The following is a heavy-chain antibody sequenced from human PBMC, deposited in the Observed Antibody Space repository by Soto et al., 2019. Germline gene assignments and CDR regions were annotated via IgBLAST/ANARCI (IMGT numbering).Heavy chain of an antibody. D-gene: IGHD6-13*01. CDR2: INSSSSTI. V-gene: IGHV3-48*02. CDR3: ARETSKQLVFPHNPDLDD. CDR1: GFTFSSYG. Sequence: XGSLRVSCAASGFTFSSYGMNWVRQAPGKGLEWVSYINSSSSTIYYADSVKGRFTISRDNAKNSLYLQMNSLREEDTAVYYCARETSKQLVFPHNPDLDDWGQGTLVTVPS. J-gene: IGHJ4*02.